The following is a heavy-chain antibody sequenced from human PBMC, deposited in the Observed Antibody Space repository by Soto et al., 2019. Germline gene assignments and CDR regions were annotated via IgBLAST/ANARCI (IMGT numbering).Heavy chain of an antibody. CDR3: ARERVSGYDYWFDP. CDR2: IWYDGSNK. CDR1: GFTFSSYG. V-gene: IGHV3-33*01. D-gene: IGHD5-12*01. Sequence: PGGSPRLSCAASGFTFSSYGMHWVRQAPGKGLEWVAVIWYDGSNKYYADSVKGRFTISRDNSKNTLYLQMNSLRAEDTAVYYCARERVSGYDYWFDPWGQGTLVTVSS. J-gene: IGHJ5*02.